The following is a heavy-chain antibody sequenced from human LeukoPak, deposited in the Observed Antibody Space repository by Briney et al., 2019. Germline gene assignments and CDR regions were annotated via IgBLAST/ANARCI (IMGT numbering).Heavy chain of an antibody. Sequence: GGSLRLSCAASGFTFSSYAMHWVRQAPGKGLEWVAVISYDGSNKYYADSVKGRFTISRDNSKNTLYLQMNSLRAEDTAVYYCAKMEIQLWLRPVYFDYWGQGTLVTVSS. CDR2: ISYDGSNK. D-gene: IGHD5-18*01. J-gene: IGHJ4*02. CDR3: AKMEIQLWLRPVYFDY. CDR1: GFTFSSYA. V-gene: IGHV3-30*18.